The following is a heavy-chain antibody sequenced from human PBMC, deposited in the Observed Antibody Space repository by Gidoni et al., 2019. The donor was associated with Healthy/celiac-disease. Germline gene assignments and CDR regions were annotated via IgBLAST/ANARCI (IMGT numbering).Heavy chain of an antibody. D-gene: IGHD6-13*01. J-gene: IGHJ5*02. Sequence: QVTLKESGPVLVKPTETLTLTCTVSGFSLSNARMGVSWIRQPPGKALEWLAHIFSHDEKSYSTSLKSRLTISKDTSKSQVVLTMTNMDPVDTATYYCARIRSSSWYRRWFDPWGQGTLVTVSS. CDR2: IFSHDEK. CDR3: ARIRSSSWYRRWFDP. V-gene: IGHV2-26*01. CDR1: GFSLSNARMG.